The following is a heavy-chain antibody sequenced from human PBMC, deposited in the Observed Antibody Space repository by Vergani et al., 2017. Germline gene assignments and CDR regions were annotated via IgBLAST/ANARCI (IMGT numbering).Heavy chain of an antibody. Sequence: QVQLQESGPGLVKPSETLSLTFTVSGCSISSYYWSWIRQPPGKGLEWIGSIYYRGSTNYNPSLKRRVTISVDTSKNQFSLKLNSVTAADTAVYYCARDGAGDAFDIWGQGTMVTVSS. D-gene: IGHD3-10*01. CDR2: IYYRGST. CDR1: GCSISSYY. V-gene: IGHV4-59*01. J-gene: IGHJ3*02. CDR3: ARDGAGDAFDI.